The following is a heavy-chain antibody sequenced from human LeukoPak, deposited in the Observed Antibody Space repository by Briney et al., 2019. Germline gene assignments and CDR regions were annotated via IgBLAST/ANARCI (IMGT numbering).Heavy chain of an antibody. CDR1: GFTFSSYA. CDR2: ISGSGGNT. D-gene: IGHD1-26*01. Sequence: GGSLRLSCAASGFTFSSYAMNWVRQAPGKGLEWVSGISGSGGNTYYADSVKGRFTISRDNSKNTLYPQMNSLRAEDTAVYYCASEVGATSKWGQGTLVTVSS. J-gene: IGHJ4*02. CDR3: ASEVGATSK. V-gene: IGHV3-23*01.